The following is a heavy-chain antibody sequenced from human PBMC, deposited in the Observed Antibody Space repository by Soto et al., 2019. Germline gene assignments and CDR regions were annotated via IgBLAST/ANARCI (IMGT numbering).Heavy chain of an antibody. J-gene: IGHJ4*02. CDR1: GFTFSDYY. CDR3: ARVFFDYAPEIPEGIY. V-gene: IGHV3-11*01. Sequence: GGSLRLSCAASGFTFSDYYMSWIRQAPGKGLEWVSYISSSGSTIYYADSVKGRFTISRDNAKNSLYLQMNSLRAEDTAVYYCARVFFDYAPEIPEGIYWGQGTLVTVSS. D-gene: IGHD3-9*01. CDR2: ISSSGSTI.